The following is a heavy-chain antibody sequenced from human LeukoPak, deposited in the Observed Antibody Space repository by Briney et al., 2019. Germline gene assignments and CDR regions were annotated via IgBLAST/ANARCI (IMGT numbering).Heavy chain of an antibody. D-gene: IGHD4-11*01. J-gene: IGHJ4*02. Sequence: SETLSLTCAVSGVSFDDYYWSWVRQTPGKGLEWIGEINHSGYTNDNPSLKSRVTLSIDTSRKQFSLNLRSVTVADAGIYYCTRMTRGHDYWGQGTQVTVSS. CDR1: GVSFDDYY. V-gene: IGHV4-34*01. CDR3: TRMTRGHDY. CDR2: INHSGYT.